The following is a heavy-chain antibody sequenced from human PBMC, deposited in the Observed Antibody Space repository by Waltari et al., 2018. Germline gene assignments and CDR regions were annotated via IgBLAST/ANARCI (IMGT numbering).Heavy chain of an antibody. CDR2: ITGDGGNT. J-gene: IGHJ4*02. CDR1: GFTFRPSA. CDR3: AKAPVGSCNDASCYPLDN. Sequence: EVQLLESVGGLVQAAGSLRLSCTACGFTFRPSAMTWVGQAPVKGLEWVASITGDGGNTYYIDSVKGRFTISRDNSQNTLYLQMNSLRAEDTAVYYCAKAPVGSCNDASCYPLDNWGQGTLVTASS. D-gene: IGHD2-15*01. V-gene: IGHV3-23*01.